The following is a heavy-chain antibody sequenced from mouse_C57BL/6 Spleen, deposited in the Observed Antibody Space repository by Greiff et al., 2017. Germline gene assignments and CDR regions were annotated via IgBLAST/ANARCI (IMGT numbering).Heavy chain of an antibody. CDR1: GFSLPSYG. V-gene: IGHV2-3*01. CDR2: IWGDGST. J-gene: IGHJ1*03. D-gene: IGHD3-3*01. CDR3: AKGDVGYFDV. Sequence: QVQLQQSGPGLVAPSQSLSITCTVSGFSLPSYGVSWVSQPPGKGLEWLGVIWGDGSTNYHSALISRLSISKDTSKSQVFVKLNSLHTGDTATYYCAKGDVGYFDVWGTGTTVTVSS.